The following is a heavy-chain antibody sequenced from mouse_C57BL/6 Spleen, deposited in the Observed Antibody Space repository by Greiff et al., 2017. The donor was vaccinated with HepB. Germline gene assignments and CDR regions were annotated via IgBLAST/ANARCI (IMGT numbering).Heavy chain of an antibody. Sequence: VKLLESGPELVKPGASVKISCKASGYAFSSSWMNWVKQRPGKGLEWIGRIYPGDGDTNYNGKFKGKATLTADKSSSTAYMQLSSLTSEDSAVYFCARDLNYYGSSYFDVWGTGTTVTVSS. CDR1: GYAFSSSW. D-gene: IGHD1-1*01. CDR3: ARDLNYYGSSYFDV. J-gene: IGHJ1*03. CDR2: IYPGDGDT. V-gene: IGHV1-82*01.